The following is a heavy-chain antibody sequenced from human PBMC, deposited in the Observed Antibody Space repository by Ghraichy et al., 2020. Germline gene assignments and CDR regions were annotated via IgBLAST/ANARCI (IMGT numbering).Heavy chain of an antibody. CDR1: GFTFSSYA. CDR3: ARVAGAMVRGVMPDY. V-gene: IGHV3-30*04. D-gene: IGHD3-10*01. Sequence: GGSLRLSCAASGFTFSSYAMHWVRQAPGKGLEWVVFISYDGSNKYFPDSVRGRFTISRDNSKNTLYLQMNSLRAEDTAVYYCARVAGAMVRGVMPDYWGQGTLVTVSS. CDR2: ISYDGSNK. J-gene: IGHJ4*02.